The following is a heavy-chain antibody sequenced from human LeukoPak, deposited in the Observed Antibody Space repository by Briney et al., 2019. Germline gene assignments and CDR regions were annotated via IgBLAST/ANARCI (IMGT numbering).Heavy chain of an antibody. V-gene: IGHV4-59*01. CDR2: IFYTGST. CDR3: ARVVSHGYSDY. Sequence: SETLSLTCTVSGVSISGNYWSWIRQPPGKGLEWIGYIFYTGSTNYNPSLQSRVTILLDTSKNQFSLKLSSVSAADTAVYYCARVVSHGYSDYGGQGPLVTVSS. J-gene: IGHJ4*02. D-gene: IGHD4-17*01. CDR1: GVSISGNY.